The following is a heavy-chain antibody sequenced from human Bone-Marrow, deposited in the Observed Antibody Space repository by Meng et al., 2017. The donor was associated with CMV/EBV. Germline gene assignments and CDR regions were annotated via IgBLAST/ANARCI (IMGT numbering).Heavy chain of an antibody. Sequence: SVKVSCKASGGTFSSYTISWVRQAPGQGLDWMGRIIPILGIANYAQKFQGRVTITADKSTSTAYMELSSLRSEDTAVYYCARLTAQTGTTLFDYWGQGTLVTVSS. J-gene: IGHJ4*02. D-gene: IGHD1-7*01. CDR3: ARLTAQTGTTLFDY. CDR2: IIPILGIA. CDR1: GGTFSSYT. V-gene: IGHV1-69*02.